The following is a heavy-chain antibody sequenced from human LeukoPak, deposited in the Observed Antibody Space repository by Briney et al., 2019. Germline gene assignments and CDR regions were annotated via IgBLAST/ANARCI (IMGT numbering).Heavy chain of an antibody. V-gene: IGHV4-59*01. CDR3: ARGLYGDYPYNWFDP. D-gene: IGHD4-17*01. CDR1: GGSISVYY. Sequence: SETLSLTCTVSGGSISVYYWSWIRQPPGKGLEWIAYIYYSGNTNYNPSLKSRVSMSIDTSKNQFSLKLNSVTAADTAVYYCARGLYGDYPYNWFDPWGQGTLVTVSS. J-gene: IGHJ5*02. CDR2: IYYSGNT.